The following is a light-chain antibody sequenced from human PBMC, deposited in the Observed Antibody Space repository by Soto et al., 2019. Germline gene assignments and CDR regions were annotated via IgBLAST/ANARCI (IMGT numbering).Light chain of an antibody. J-gene: IGLJ2*01. CDR1: SGSIASNF. Sequence: NFMLTQPHSVSGSPGKTVTISCTRSSGSIASNFVQWFQQRPGSSPTIVIYEDNQRPSGVPARFSGSIDSSSTSASLTVSGLKTEYEADYYCQSYDSNYHVVFGGGTKLTVL. CDR3: QSYDSNYHVV. CDR2: EDN. V-gene: IGLV6-57*01.